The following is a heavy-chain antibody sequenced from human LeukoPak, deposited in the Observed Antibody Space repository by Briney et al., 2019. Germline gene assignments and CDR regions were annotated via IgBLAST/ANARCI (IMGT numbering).Heavy chain of an antibody. CDR2: IHSDGSIT. CDR1: GFTFSSHW. D-gene: IGHD1-26*01. CDR3: ARDQWELRGYFQH. Sequence: GGSLRLSCAASGFTFSSHWMHWVRQAPGKGLVWVARIHSDGSITSYADSVEGRFTVSRDNSKNTLYLQMNSLRAEDTAVYYCARDQWELRGYFQHWGQGTLVTVSS. V-gene: IGHV3-74*01. J-gene: IGHJ1*01.